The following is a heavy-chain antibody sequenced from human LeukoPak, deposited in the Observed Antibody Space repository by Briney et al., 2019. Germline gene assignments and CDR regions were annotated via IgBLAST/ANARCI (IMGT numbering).Heavy chain of an antibody. CDR1: GFTFSSYA. CDR3: AKDNPRKVLTGYYGN. V-gene: IGHV3-30-3*01. J-gene: IGHJ4*02. D-gene: IGHD3-9*01. Sequence: GGSLRLSCAASGFTFSSYAMHWVRQAPGKGLEWVAVISYDGTNKYYADSVKGRFTISRDNSRSTLYLQMNSLRAEDTALYYCAKDNPRKVLTGYYGNWGQGTLVTVSS. CDR2: ISYDGTNK.